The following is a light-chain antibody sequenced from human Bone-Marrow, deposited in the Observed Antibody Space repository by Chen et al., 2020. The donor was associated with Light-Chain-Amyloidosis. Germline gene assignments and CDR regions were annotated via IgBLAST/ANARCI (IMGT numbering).Light chain of an antibody. J-gene: IGKJ4*01. CDR3: QQYYSYPLT. CDR2: KAT. V-gene: IGKV1-5*03. Sequence: DIQMTQSPSTLSASVGDRVTITCRASQSISNWLAWFQQKPGKAPKLLIYKATSLQSEVPSSFSGSGFGTDFTLTISSLQPNDVATYYCQQYYSYPLTVGGGTKVEVK. CDR1: QSISNW.